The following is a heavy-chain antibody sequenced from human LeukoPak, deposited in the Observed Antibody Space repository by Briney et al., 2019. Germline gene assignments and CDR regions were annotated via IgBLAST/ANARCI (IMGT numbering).Heavy chain of an antibody. CDR1: GGSISSYY. J-gene: IGHJ4*02. Sequence: SETLSLTCTVSGGSISSYYWSWIRQPPGKGLEWIGRIYTSGSTNYNPSLKSRVTMSVDTSKNQFSLKLSSVTAADTAVYYCARDRAHSGTLYYFDYWGQGTLVTVSS. CDR3: ARDRAHSGTLYYFDY. D-gene: IGHD1-26*01. V-gene: IGHV4-4*07. CDR2: IYTSGST.